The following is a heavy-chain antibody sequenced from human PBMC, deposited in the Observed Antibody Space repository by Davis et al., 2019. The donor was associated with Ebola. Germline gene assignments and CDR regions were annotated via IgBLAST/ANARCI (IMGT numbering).Heavy chain of an antibody. V-gene: IGHV3-7*03. J-gene: IGHJ4*02. D-gene: IGHD2-2*01. CDR1: GYIVSRDG. CDR3: GRDGVAAAVDW. CDR2: IRQDGNEK. Sequence: GESLKISCVGSGYIVSRDGMTGVRQAPGEGREWVANIRQDGNEKYYVESVKGRFTISRGNAKNSLFLQMDSLRAEDTAVYYCGRDGVAAAVDWWGQGTLVTVSS.